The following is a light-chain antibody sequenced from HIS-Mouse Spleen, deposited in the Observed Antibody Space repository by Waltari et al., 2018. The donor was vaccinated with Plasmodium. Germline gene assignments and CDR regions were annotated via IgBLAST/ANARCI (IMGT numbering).Light chain of an antibody. J-gene: IGLJ2*01. CDR1: KLGYKF. V-gene: IGLV3-1*01. CDR2: QDS. CDR3: QAWDSSTVV. Sequence: SYELTQPPSVSVSPGQTASITCSGAKLGYKFACWYQQKPGQSPVRVIYQDSKRPSGIPGRFSGSNSGNTATLTISGTQAMDEADYYCQAWDSSTVVFGGGTKLTVL.